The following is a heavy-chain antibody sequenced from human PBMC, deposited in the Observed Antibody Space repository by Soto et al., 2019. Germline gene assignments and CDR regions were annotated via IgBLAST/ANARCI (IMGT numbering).Heavy chain of an antibody. CDR3: AHTPRSTIYDFWSGYYMSYYFDY. Sequence: GSGPTLVNPTQTLTLTCTFSGFSLSTSGVGVGWIRQPPGKALEWLALIYWDDDKRYSPSLKSRLTITKDTSKNQVVLTMTNMDPVDTATYYCAHTPRSTIYDFWSGYYMSYYFDYWGKETLVTVSS. CDR2: IYWDDDK. D-gene: IGHD3-3*01. CDR1: GFSLSTSGVG. J-gene: IGHJ4*02. V-gene: IGHV2-5*02.